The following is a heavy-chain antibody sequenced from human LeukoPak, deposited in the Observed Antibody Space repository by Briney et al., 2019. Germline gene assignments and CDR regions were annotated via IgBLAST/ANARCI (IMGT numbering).Heavy chain of an antibody. D-gene: IGHD6-13*01. CDR1: GYTFTSYD. V-gene: IGHV1-8*01. J-gene: IGHJ5*02. CDR3: ARTVTYSSSWYWFDT. CDR2: MSPNSGNT. Sequence: ASVKVSCKASGYTFTSYDINWVRQAAGQGLEWMGWMSPNSGNTDYAQKFQGRVTMTRNTSISTAYMELSSLRSEDTAVYYCARTVTYSSSWYWFDTWGQGTLVTVSS.